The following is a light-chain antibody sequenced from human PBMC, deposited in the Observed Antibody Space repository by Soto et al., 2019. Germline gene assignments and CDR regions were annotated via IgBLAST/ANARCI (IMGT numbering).Light chain of an antibody. CDR2: GNS. V-gene: IGLV1-40*01. Sequence: QSVLTQPPSVSGAPGQRVTISCTGSSSNIGAGYDVHWYQQLPGTAPKILIYGNSNRPSGVPDRFSGSKSGTSASLAITGLQAEDEADYYCQSYDSSLSGSVVFGGGTKRTVL. CDR3: QSYDSSLSGSVV. CDR1: SSNIGAGYD. J-gene: IGLJ2*01.